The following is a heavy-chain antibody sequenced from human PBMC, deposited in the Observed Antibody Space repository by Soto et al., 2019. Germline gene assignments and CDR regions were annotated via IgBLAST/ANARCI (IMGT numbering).Heavy chain of an antibody. CDR1: GYTFTGYY. Sequence: ASVKVSCKACGYTFTGYYMHWVGQAPGQGLEWMGWINPNSGGTNYAQKFQGRVTMTRDTSISTAYMELSRLRSDDTAVYYCARITMVGGGVSGFDAWGQETLVTVSS. V-gene: IGHV1-2*02. J-gene: IGHJ5*02. CDR2: INPNSGGT. CDR3: ARITMVGGGVSGFDA. D-gene: IGHD3-10*01.